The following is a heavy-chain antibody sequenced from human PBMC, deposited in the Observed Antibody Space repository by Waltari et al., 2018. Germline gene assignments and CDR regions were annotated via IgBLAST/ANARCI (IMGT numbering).Heavy chain of an antibody. CDR3: ARLVLDGVYYYGMDV. J-gene: IGHJ6*02. Sequence: QVQLQESGPGLVKPSGTLSLTCAVSGGSISSSNWWSWVRQPPGKGLEWLGAIYHRGSTNSNPSLKSRVTISVDKSKNQFSLKLSSVTAADTAVYYCARLVLDGVYYYGMDVWGQGTTVTVSS. V-gene: IGHV4-4*02. CDR1: GGSISSSNW. D-gene: IGHD2-15*01. CDR2: IYHRGST.